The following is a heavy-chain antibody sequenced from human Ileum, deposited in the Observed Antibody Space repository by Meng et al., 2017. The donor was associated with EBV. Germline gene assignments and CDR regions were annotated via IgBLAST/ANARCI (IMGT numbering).Heavy chain of an antibody. CDR1: GASVTSSGYY. J-gene: IGHJ4*02. Sequence: QVQVQQSGPGLVRPSETLSLTCTVSGASVTSSGYYWSWLRQSPGKGLEWLGYVNYNGDSTYNPSLKSRVTIFIDTSKKQFYLNLTSATAADTAIYYCARDLRVGGAFDYWGQGTLVTVSS. CDR3: ARDLRVGGAFDY. D-gene: IGHD1-26*01. V-gene: IGHV4-61*08. CDR2: VNYNGDS.